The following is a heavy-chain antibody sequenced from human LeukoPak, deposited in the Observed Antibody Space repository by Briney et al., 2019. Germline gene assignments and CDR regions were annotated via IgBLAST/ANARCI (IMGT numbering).Heavy chain of an antibody. CDR2: IYSGGST. Sequence: GGSLRLSCAASGLTVSTNYMSWVRQAPGKGLEWVSLIYSGGSTYYADSVKGRFTISRDNANNMLYLLMNSLRVDDTAVYYCARALLGTSDYWGQGTLVTVSS. V-gene: IGHV3-53*01. CDR1: GLTVSTNY. J-gene: IGHJ4*02. D-gene: IGHD7-27*01. CDR3: ARALLGTSDY.